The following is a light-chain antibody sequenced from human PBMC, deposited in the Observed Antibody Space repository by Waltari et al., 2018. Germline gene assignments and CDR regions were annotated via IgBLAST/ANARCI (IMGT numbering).Light chain of an antibody. CDR1: SSNIGSNT. CDR2: SNN. Sequence: QSVLTQPPSASGTPGQRVTIPCSGSSSNIGSNTVNWYQQLPGTAPKLLNYSNNQRPSGVPDRFSGSKSGTSASLAISGLQSEDEADYYCAVWDNSLNGWVFGGGTKLTVL. V-gene: IGLV1-44*01. CDR3: AVWDNSLNGWV. J-gene: IGLJ3*02.